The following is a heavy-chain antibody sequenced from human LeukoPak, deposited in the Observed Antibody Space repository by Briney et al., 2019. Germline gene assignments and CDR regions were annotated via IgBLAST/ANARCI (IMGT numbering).Heavy chain of an antibody. V-gene: IGHV1-69*13. CDR3: ARGLLSSSWQPQCAFDI. CDR1: GGTVSRYA. Sequence: GASVKVSCKASGGTVSRYAISWVRQAPGQGLEWMGGTIPLFGTANYAQKFQGRVTITADESTGTAYMELSSLRSEDTAVYYCARGLLSSSWQPQCAFDIWGQGTMVTVSS. D-gene: IGHD6-13*01. CDR2: TIPLFGTA. J-gene: IGHJ3*02.